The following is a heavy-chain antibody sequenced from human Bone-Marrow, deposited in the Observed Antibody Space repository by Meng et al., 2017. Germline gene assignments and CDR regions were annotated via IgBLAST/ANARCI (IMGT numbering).Heavy chain of an antibody. CDR2: ISYDGSNK. Sequence: GESLKISCAASGFTFSSYAMRWVRQAPGKGLEWVAVISYDGSNKYYADSVKGRFTISRDNVENTLFLQMNSLRAEDTAVYYCARRYYDSSGHNRHFDSWGQGALVTVSS. J-gene: IGHJ4*02. CDR1: GFTFSSYA. CDR3: ARRYYDSSGHNRHFDS. V-gene: IGHV3-30*14. D-gene: IGHD3-22*01.